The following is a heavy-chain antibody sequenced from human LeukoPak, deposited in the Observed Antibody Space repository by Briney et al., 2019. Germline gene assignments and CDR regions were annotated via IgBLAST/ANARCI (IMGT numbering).Heavy chain of an antibody. CDR2: ISGSGSGDKT. Sequence: PGGSLRLSCAASGFTFHTYAMSWVRQAPGKGLEWVSAISGSGSGDKTYDADSMKGRFTISRDNSKNTLYLQMTSLRAEDTAVYYCAREGGYCTSTTCPRRVDYGGQGTLVTVS. CDR3: AREGGYCTSTTCPRRVDY. V-gene: IGHV3-23*01. CDR1: GFTFHTYA. D-gene: IGHD2-2*01. J-gene: IGHJ4*02.